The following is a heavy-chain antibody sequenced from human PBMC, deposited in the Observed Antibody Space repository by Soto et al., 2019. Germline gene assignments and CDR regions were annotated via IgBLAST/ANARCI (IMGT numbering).Heavy chain of an antibody. CDR1: GASITTYY. V-gene: IGHV4-59*01. CDR2: MFYSGTT. CDR3: VAGNDY. Sequence: SETLSLTCTVSGASITTYYWNWIRQSPGKGLEWIGNMFYSGTTRYNSSLKSRVTISADTSTNEIYLKMRSVTAADTAVYYCVAGNDYWGQGTLVTVSS. D-gene: IGHD6-19*01. J-gene: IGHJ4*02.